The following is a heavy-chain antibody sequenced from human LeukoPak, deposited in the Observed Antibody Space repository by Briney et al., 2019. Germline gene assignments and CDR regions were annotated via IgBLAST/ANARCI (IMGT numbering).Heavy chain of an antibody. CDR3: ARDVGIAVPGLLY. D-gene: IGHD6-19*01. V-gene: IGHV3-74*01. Sequence: GGSLRLSCAASGFTFSSYWMHWVRQAPGKGLVWVSRTSSNGSDTGYADSVKGRFTISRDNANNTLYLQMNSLRAEDTALYYCARDVGIAVPGLLYWGQGTLVTVSS. CDR2: TSSNGSDT. CDR1: GFTFSSYW. J-gene: IGHJ4*02.